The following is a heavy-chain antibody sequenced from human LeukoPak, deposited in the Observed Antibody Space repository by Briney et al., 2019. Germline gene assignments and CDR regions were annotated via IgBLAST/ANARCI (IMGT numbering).Heavy chain of an antibody. CDR3: ARVDILTGYYFFDS. J-gene: IGHJ4*02. V-gene: IGHV1-18*01. CDR1: GGTFSSYA. Sequence: GASVKVSCKASGGTFSSYAISWVRQAPGQGLEWMVWISAVNGNTYYTQYFQGRVSMTTETSTSTAYMEVRSLRSDDTAVFYCARVDILTGYYFFDSWGQGTLVTVSS. D-gene: IGHD3-9*01. CDR2: ISAVNGNT.